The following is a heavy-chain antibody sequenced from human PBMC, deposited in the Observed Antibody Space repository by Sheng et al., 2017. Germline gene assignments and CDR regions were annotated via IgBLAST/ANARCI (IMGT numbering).Heavy chain of an antibody. Sequence: QVQLQESGPGLVKPSETLSLTCIVSGGSISSYYWTWIRQPPGKGLEWIGYIYSGGSASYNPSLKSRLTVSIDTSKNQFSLKLSSVTAADTAIYYCARETGGRTHYMDVWGQGDHGSPVSS. CDR3: ARETGGRTHYMDV. V-gene: IGHV4-59*01. J-gene: IGHJ6*03. D-gene: IGHD2-8*02. CDR1: GGSISSYY. CDR2: IYSGGSA.